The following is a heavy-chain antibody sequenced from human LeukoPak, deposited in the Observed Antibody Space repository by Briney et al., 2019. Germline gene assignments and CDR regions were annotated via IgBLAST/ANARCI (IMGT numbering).Heavy chain of an antibody. Sequence: ASVKVSCKASGYTFTGYYMHWVRQAPGQGLEWMGWINPNSGGTNYEQKFQGRVTMTRDTSISTAYMELSRLRSDDTAVYYCASLPLTGTGVDYWGQGTLVTVSS. CDR1: GYTFTGYY. CDR2: INPNSGGT. CDR3: ASLPLTGTGVDY. V-gene: IGHV1-2*02. J-gene: IGHJ4*02. D-gene: IGHD1-7*01.